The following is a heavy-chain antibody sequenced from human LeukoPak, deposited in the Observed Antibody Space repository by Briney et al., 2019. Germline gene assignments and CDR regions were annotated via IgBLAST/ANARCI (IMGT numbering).Heavy chain of an antibody. J-gene: IGHJ5*02. CDR2: IYYNGST. V-gene: IGHV4-39*01. Sequence: PSETLSLTCTVSGGSISSSSYYWGWIRQPPGKGLEWLGSIYYNGSTYYNPSLKSRVTISVDTSKNQFSLKLSSVTAADTAVYYCARQGNLYSSSWWNWFDPWGQGTLVTVSS. D-gene: IGHD6-13*01. CDR3: ARQGNLYSSSWWNWFDP. CDR1: GGSISSSSYY.